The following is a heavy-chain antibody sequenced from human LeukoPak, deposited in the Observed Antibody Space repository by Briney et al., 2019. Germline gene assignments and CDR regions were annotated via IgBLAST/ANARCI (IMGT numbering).Heavy chain of an antibody. CDR3: ARGGGAAVGDAFDI. CDR2: VWHDGSNK. J-gene: IGHJ3*02. V-gene: IGHV3-33*08. CDR1: GFTFSNYW. D-gene: IGHD6-13*01. Sequence: PGGSLRLSCAASGFTFSNYWMGWVRQAPGKGLEWVAVVWHDGSNKYFADSVKGRFTISRDNSKNTLYVEMDSLRAEDTAVYYCARGGGAAVGDAFDIWGRGTKVTVSP.